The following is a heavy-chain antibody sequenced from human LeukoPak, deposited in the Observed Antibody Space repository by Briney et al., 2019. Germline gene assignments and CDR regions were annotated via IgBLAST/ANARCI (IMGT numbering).Heavy chain of an antibody. CDR3: AAGGWQQLVYVDY. J-gene: IGHJ4*02. Sequence: SETLSLTCTVSGDSINSNNYYWGWIRQPPGKGLEWIGSIYDSGSTYYNPSLKSRVTIAVDTSKNQFSLKLSSVTAADTAVYYCAAGGWQQLVYVDYWGQGTLVTVSS. CDR2: IYDSGST. D-gene: IGHD6-13*01. V-gene: IGHV4-39*07. CDR1: GDSINSNNYY.